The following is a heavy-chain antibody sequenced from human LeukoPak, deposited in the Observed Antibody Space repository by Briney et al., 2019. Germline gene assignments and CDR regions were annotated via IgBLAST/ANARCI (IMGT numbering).Heavy chain of an antibody. CDR1: GYTFTSYG. Sequence: GASVKVSCKASGYTFTSYGISGVRQAPGQGLEGMGCISAYNGNTNYAQKLQGRVTMTTDTSTSTAYMELRSLRSDDTAVYYCARTGTTRRYYGMDVWGKGTTVTVSS. CDR3: ARTGTTRRYYGMDV. J-gene: IGHJ6*04. CDR2: ISAYNGNT. D-gene: IGHD1-1*01. V-gene: IGHV1-18*04.